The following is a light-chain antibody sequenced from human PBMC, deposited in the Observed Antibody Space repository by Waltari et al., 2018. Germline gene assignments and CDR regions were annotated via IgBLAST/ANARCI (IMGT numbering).Light chain of an antibody. CDR3: LQDYIYPRT. CDR2: DAS. V-gene: IGKV3-11*01. J-gene: IGKJ1*01. Sequence: EIVLTQSPATLSLSPGERATLSCRASQSVSSNLAWYQQKPGQAPRLLIYDASNRATGIPVRFSGSGSGTDFTLTINNLQPEDFATYYCLQDYIYPRTFGQGTKVEIK. CDR1: QSVSSN.